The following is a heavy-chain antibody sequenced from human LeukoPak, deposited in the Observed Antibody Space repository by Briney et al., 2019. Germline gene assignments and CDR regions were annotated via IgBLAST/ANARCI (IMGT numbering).Heavy chain of an antibody. CDR2: IQYDGSNR. J-gene: IGHJ6*04. CDR1: GFTFSSYG. Sequence: GGSLRLSCTASGFTFSSYGMHWVRQAPGKGLEWVAYIQYDGSNRQYADSVKGRFSISRDRSKNIPYLQMNSLRAEDTAVYYCAELGITMIGGVWGKGTTVTISS. V-gene: IGHV3-30*02. D-gene: IGHD3-10*02. CDR3: AELGITMIGGV.